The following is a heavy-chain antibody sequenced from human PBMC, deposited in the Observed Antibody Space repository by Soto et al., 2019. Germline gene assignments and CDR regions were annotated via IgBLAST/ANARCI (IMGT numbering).Heavy chain of an antibody. D-gene: IGHD3-22*01. J-gene: IGHJ4*02. CDR1: GGTFSSYA. CDR2: IIPIFGTA. V-gene: IGHV1-69*01. CDR3: ASAPGLYYYDSSGYFGY. Sequence: QVQLVQSGAEVKKPGSSVKVSCKASGGTFSSYAISWVRQAPGQGLEWMGGIIPIFGTANYAQKFQGRVTITAYESTSTDYMELSSLRSEDTAVYYCASAPGLYYYDSSGYFGYWGQGTLVTVSS.